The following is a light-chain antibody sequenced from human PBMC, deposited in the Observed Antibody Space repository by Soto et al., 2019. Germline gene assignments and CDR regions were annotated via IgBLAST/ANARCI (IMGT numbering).Light chain of an antibody. J-gene: IGLJ1*01. V-gene: IGLV1-40*01. CDR2: GDN. CDR1: SSNIGAEYD. Sequence: QSVLTQPRSVSGAPGQRVAISCTGSSSNIGAEYDVHWYQQLPGTAPKRLIYGDNNRPSGVPDRFSVSKSGTSASLAIPGLQPEDEADYYCQSYDSSLTTFVFGTGTKVTV. CDR3: QSYDSSLTTFV.